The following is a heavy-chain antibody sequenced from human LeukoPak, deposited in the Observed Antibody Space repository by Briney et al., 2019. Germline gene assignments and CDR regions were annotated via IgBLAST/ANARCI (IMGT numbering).Heavy chain of an antibody. Sequence: SETLSLTCTVSGGSISSSSYYWGWIRQPPGKGLEWIGSIYYSGSTYYNPSLKSRVTISVDTSKNQFSLKLSSVTAADTAVYYCASLAVAGPLYYFDYWGQGTLVTVSS. CDR2: IYYSGST. CDR1: GGSISSSSYY. J-gene: IGHJ4*02. V-gene: IGHV4-39*07. D-gene: IGHD6-19*01. CDR3: ASLAVAGPLYYFDY.